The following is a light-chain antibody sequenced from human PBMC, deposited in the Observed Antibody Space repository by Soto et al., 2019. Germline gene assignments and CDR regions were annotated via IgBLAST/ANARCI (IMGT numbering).Light chain of an antibody. CDR2: AAS. CDR1: QDISSW. J-gene: IGKJ4*01. V-gene: IGKV1D-12*01. Sequence: DIQMTQSPSSVSASVGDGVTITYRASQDISSWLAWYQQKPGKAPKLLIYAASSLQSGVPSRFSGSGSGIDFTLTINGLQPEDFASYYCQQTMSFPFTFGGGTKVENK. CDR3: QQTMSFPFT.